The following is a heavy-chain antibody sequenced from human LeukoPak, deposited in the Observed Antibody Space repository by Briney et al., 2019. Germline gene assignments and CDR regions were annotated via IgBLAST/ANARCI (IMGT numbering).Heavy chain of an antibody. J-gene: IGHJ6*02. CDR3: AKDIAAAGYYYYYGMDV. V-gene: IGHV3-23*01. CDR1: GFTFSSHA. D-gene: IGHD6-13*01. CDR2: ISGSGGST. Sequence: PGGSLRLSCAASGFTFSSHAMSWVRQAPGKGLEWVSAISGSGGSTYYADSVKGRFTISRDNSKNTLYLQMNSLRAEDTAVYYCAKDIAAAGYYYYYGMDVWGQGTTVTVSS.